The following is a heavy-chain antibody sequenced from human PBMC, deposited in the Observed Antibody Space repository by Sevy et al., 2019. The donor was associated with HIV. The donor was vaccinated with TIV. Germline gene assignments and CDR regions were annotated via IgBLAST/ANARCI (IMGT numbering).Heavy chain of an antibody. J-gene: IGHJ6*02. CDR3: ARSGGSYDYGMDV. D-gene: IGHD1-26*01. Sequence: GGSLRLSCAASEFTFSSYWMSWVRQAPGKGLEWVANIKQDGSEKYYVDSVKGRFTISRDNVKNSLYLQMNSLGAEDTAVYYCARSGGSYDYGMDVWGQGTTVTVSS. V-gene: IGHV3-7*01. CDR2: IKQDGSEK. CDR1: EFTFSSYW.